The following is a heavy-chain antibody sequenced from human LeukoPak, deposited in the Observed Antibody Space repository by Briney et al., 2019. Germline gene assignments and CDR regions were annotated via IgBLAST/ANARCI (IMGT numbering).Heavy chain of an antibody. CDR2: INHSGST. J-gene: IGHJ5*02. D-gene: IGHD3-10*01. Sequence: KTSETLSLTCAVYGGSFSGYYWSWIRQPPGKGLEWIGEINHSGSTNYDPSLKSRVTISVDTSKNQFSLKLSSVTAADTAVYYCAVRSYYNWFDPWGQGTLVTVSS. V-gene: IGHV4-34*01. CDR1: GGSFSGYY. CDR3: AVRSYYNWFDP.